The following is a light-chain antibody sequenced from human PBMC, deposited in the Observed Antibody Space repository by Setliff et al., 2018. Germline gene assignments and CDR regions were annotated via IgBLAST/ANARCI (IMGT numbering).Light chain of an antibody. CDR1: SSDVGGYNY. V-gene: IGLV2-14*03. CDR2: DVS. J-gene: IGLJ1*01. Sequence: QSALTQPASVSGSPGQSITISCTGTSSDVGGYNYVSWYQQHPGKAPKLMIYDVSNRPSGVSNRFSGSKSANTASLAITGLQAEDEADYYCQSYDSSLSVRIFGTGTKVTVL. CDR3: QSYDSSLSVRI.